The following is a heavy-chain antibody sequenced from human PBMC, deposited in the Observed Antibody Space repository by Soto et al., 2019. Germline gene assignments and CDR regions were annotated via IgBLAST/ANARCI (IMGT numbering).Heavy chain of an antibody. CDR2: IFFRDSET. CDR1: LHIFRNYW. D-gene: IGHD3-9*01. V-gene: IGHV5-51*01. Sequence: GESLNLSCRGPLHIFRNYWFGWMRQTPGKGLEWMGIIFFRDSETKFSPSFQGQVTISVDKSLNTVYLQWNTLKASDSGVYFCARGYFDSGHGYDLWGQGTQVTVSS. CDR3: ARGYFDSGHGYDL. J-gene: IGHJ5*02.